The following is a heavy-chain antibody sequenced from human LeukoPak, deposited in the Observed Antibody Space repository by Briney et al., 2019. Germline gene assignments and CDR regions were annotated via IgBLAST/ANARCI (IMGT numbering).Heavy chain of an antibody. CDR3: ARALARDTTGYSSSWTFDY. CDR1: GGSISSYY. Sequence: SETLSLTCTVSGGSISSYYWSWIRQPAGKGLEWIGRIYTSGSTNYNPSLKSRVTMSVDTSKNQFSLKLSSVTAADTAVYYCARALARDTTGYSSSWTFDYWGQGTLVTVSS. CDR2: IYTSGST. J-gene: IGHJ4*02. V-gene: IGHV4-4*07. D-gene: IGHD6-13*01.